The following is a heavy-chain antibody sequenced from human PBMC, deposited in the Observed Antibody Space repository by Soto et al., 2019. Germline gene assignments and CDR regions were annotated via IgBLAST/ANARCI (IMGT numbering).Heavy chain of an antibody. CDR3: AREGGSGSYDY. CDR2: IYYSGST. D-gene: IGHD3-22*01. V-gene: IGHV4-31*03. Sequence: SETLTLTCTVSGGSISSGGYYWSWIRQHPGKGLEWIGYIYYSGSTYYNPSLKSRVTISVDTSKNQFSLKLSSVTAADTAVYYCAREGGSGSYDYWGQGTLVTVSS. J-gene: IGHJ4*02. CDR1: GGSISSGGYY.